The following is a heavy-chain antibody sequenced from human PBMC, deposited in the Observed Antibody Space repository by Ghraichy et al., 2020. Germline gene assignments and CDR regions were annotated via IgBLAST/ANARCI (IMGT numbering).Heavy chain of an antibody. CDR1: GFTFSSYG. CDR3: ARDQPNSSGYSLDY. V-gene: IGHV3-33*01. Sequence: GGSLRLSCAASGFTFSSYGMNWVRQAPGKGLEWVAVIWYDGSNKYYADSVKGRFTISRDNSKNTLYLQMNSLRAEDTAVYYCARDQPNSSGYSLDYWGQGTLVTVSS. CDR2: IWYDGSNK. J-gene: IGHJ4*02. D-gene: IGHD3-22*01.